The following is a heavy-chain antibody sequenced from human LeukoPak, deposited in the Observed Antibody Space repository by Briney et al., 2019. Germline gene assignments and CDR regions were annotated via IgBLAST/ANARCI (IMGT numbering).Heavy chain of an antibody. CDR1: GGSISSSY. CDR3: ARNLIPEQLVLNF. CDR2: IYYTGST. D-gene: IGHD6-13*01. Sequence: SETLSLTCTVSGGSISSSYWSWIRQPPGKGLEWIGYIYYTGSTNKNPSLKSRVTMSVDTSKNQFSLNLKSVTPEDTAVYYCARNLIPEQLVLNFWGQGILVTVSS. J-gene: IGHJ4*02. V-gene: IGHV4-59*01.